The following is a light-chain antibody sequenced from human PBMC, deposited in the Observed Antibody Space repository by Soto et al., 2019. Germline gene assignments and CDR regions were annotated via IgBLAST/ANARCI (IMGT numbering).Light chain of an antibody. J-gene: IGKJ4*01. CDR3: QQYGSSPLT. CDR1: QSVSSSY. V-gene: IGKV3-20*01. CDR2: GAS. Sequence: ESVLTQSPGALSLSPGERATLSCRASQSVSSSYLAWYQQKPGQAPRLLIYGASSRATGIPDRFSGSGSGTDFTLTISRLVPEDFAVYYCQQYGSSPLTFGGGTKVDIK.